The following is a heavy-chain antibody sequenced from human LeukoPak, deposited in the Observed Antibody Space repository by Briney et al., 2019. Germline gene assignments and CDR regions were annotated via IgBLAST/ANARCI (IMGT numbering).Heavy chain of an antibody. D-gene: IGHD6-13*01. Sequence: GGSLRLSCAASGFTSSSYALNWVRQAPGKGLEWVATVSGSGDRMYHADSVKGRFTISRDNSKNTIYLQMNSLRAEDTALYYCAKAAAAPGFDFWGQGTLVTASS. V-gene: IGHV3-23*01. CDR2: VSGSGDRM. CDR3: AKAAAAPGFDF. J-gene: IGHJ4*02. CDR1: GFTSSSYA.